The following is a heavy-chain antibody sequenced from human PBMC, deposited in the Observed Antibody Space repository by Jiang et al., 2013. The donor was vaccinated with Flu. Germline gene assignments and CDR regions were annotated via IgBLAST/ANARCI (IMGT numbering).Heavy chain of an antibody. Sequence: LLKPSETLSLTCTVSGGSISSSSYYWGWIRQPPGKGLEWIGSIYYSGSTYYNPSLKSRVTISVDTSKNQFSLKLSSVTAADTAVYYCARHDPHSLVDYWGQGTLVTVSS. CDR3: ARHDPHSLVDY. V-gene: IGHV4-39*01. CDR1: GGSISSSSYY. D-gene: IGHD6-6*01. CDR2: IYYSGST. J-gene: IGHJ4*02.